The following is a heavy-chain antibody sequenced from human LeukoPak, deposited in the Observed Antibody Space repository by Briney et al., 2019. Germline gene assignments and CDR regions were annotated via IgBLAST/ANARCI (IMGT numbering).Heavy chain of an antibody. CDR1: GFSYSNYG. CDR2: IRYDGNTK. J-gene: IGHJ4*02. V-gene: IGHV3-30*02. Sequence: GGSLRLSCTASGFSYSNYGMHWVRQAPGKGLEWVAFIRYDGNTKYYTDSVKGRFTISRDNAKKSLYLQMNSLRAEDTAVYYCARGKYDSSGYPLLGFDYWGQGTLVTVSS. D-gene: IGHD3-22*01. CDR3: ARGKYDSSGYPLLGFDY.